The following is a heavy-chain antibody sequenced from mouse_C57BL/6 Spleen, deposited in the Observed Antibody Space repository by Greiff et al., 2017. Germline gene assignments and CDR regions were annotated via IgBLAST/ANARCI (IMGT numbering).Heavy chain of an antibody. CDR1: GYTFTSYW. J-gene: IGHJ3*01. V-gene: IGHV1-59*01. D-gene: IGHD1-1*01. CDR2: IDPSDSYT. Sequence: QVQLQQPGAELVRPGTSVKLSCKASGYTFTSYWMHWVKQRPGQGLEWIGVIDPSDSYTNYNPKFKGKATMTVDTSSSTAYMQLSSLTSEDTAVYYCARGATVVAKGFAYWGQGTLVTVSA. CDR3: ARGATVVAKGFAY.